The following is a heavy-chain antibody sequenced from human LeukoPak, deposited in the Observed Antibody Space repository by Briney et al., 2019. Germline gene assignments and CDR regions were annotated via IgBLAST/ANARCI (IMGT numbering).Heavy chain of an antibody. CDR2: IKQDGSEK. D-gene: IGHD2-2*01. J-gene: IGHJ3*02. CDR3: ARTVVPAAFDAFDI. V-gene: IGHV3-7*01. Sequence: GGSLRLSCAASGFTFSSYWMSWVRQAPGKGLEWVANIKQDGSEKYYVDSVKGRFTISRDNAKNSLYLQMNSLRAEDTAVYYCARTVVPAAFDAFDIWGQGTMVTVSS. CDR1: GFTFSSYW.